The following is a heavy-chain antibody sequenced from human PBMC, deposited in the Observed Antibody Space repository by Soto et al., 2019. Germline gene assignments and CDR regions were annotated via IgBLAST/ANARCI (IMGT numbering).Heavy chain of an antibody. Sequence: SETLSLTCTVSGGSISSYYWSWIRQPPGKGLEWIGYIYYSGSTNYNPSLKSRVTISVDTSKNQFSLKLSSVTAADTAVYYCARRLGYFDYWCQGTLVTVSS. V-gene: IGHV4-59*01. CDR3: ARRLGYFDY. CDR2: IYYSGST. J-gene: IGHJ4*02. CDR1: GGSISSYY.